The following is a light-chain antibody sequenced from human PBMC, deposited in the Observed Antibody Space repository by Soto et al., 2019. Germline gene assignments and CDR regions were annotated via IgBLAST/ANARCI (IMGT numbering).Light chain of an antibody. Sequence: EIVLTQSPDTLCLSPGERATLSCRASESVTSSHIAWYQHKPVQAPMRLIYSASCRATGIPDRFSGSGSETDFTLTISTLEPEDFAVYYCQYYGSTRNTFGQGTRVEIK. CDR2: SAS. CDR1: ESVTSSH. CDR3: QYYGSTRNT. J-gene: IGKJ5*01. V-gene: IGKV3-20*01.